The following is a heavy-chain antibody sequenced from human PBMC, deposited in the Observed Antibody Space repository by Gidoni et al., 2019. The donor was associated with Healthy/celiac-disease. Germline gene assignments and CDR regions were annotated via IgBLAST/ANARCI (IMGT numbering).Heavy chain of an antibody. CDR3: ATDCGVDAFDM. Sequence: EGEPVESGGGWVQPGGAVRLSCAGSGLTFTNYVMAWVRQTPGKGLSWVSVISVSGGSTYYAVFVQGRFTISRDNSKNTLSLHLIRLRAEDTAVYYCATDCGVDAFDMWGQGTMVTVSS. CDR1: GLTFTNYV. V-gene: IGHV3-23*04. J-gene: IGHJ3*02. CDR2: ISVSGGST. D-gene: IGHD6-25*01.